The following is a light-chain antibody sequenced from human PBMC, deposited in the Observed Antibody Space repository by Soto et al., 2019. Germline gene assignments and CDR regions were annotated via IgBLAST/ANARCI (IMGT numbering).Light chain of an antibody. J-gene: IGKJ4*01. Sequence: EIVLTQSPDTLSLSPGEGATLSCRASQSVSSSLAWYQQRPGQAPRLLVYGVSIRAIGVPDRFIGSGAGTDFTLTVSRLEPEDFAVYYCQQYGTSPFIFGGGTNVEIK. CDR2: GVS. CDR1: QSVSSS. V-gene: IGKV3-20*01. CDR3: QQYGTSPFI.